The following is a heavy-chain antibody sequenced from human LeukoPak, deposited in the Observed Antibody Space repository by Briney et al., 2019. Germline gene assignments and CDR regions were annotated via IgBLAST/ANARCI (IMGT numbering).Heavy chain of an antibody. J-gene: IGHJ4*02. Sequence: AGGSLRLSCAASGFTFSSYSMNWVRQAPGKGLEWVSSISSSSSYIYYADSVKGRFTISRDNAKNSLYLQMNSLRAEDTAVYYCARGRDGYNYGAQPLDYWGQGTLVTVSS. CDR1: GFTFSSYS. D-gene: IGHD5-24*01. V-gene: IGHV3-21*01. CDR2: ISSSSSYI. CDR3: ARGRDGYNYGAQPLDY.